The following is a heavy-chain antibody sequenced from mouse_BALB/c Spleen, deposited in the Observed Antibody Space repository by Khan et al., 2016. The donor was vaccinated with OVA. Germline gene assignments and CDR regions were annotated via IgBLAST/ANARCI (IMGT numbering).Heavy chain of an antibody. CDR1: GYTFTNYG. Sequence: QIQLVQSGPELKKPGETVKISCKASGYTFTNYGMNWVKQAPGKGLKWMGWINTYTGEPTYTDDFKGRFAFSLETSASTAYLQINNLKHEDMATFFCARGASYWYFDVWGAGTTVTVSS. CDR2: INTYTGEP. CDR3: ARGASYWYFDV. V-gene: IGHV9-1*02. J-gene: IGHJ1*01.